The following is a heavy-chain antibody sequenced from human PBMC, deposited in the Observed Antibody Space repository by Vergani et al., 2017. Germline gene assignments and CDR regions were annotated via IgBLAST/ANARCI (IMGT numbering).Heavy chain of an antibody. CDR1: GYTFTNYW. Sequence: EVQLVQSGAEVKKPGESLKISCKGSGYTFTNYWIGWVRQMPGKGLEWMGIIFPGDSDSRYSPSFQGQVTISADKSISTAYLQWSSLKASDTAMYYCARRYYYDSSGCEDYWGQGTLVTVSS. CDR3: ARRYYYDSSGCEDY. CDR2: IFPGDSDS. V-gene: IGHV5-51*01. D-gene: IGHD3-22*01. J-gene: IGHJ4*02.